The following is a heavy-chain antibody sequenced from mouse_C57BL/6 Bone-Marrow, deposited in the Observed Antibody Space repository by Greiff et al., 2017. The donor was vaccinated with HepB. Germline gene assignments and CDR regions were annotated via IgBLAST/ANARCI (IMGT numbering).Heavy chain of an antibody. CDR3: ARGLWLDY. Sequence: EVQLVESGPGLVKPSQSLSLTCSVTGYSITSGYYWNWIRQFPGNKLEWMGYISYDGSNNYNPSLKNRISITRDTSKNQFFLKLNSVTTEDTATYYCARGLWLDYWGQGTTLTVSS. CDR1: GYSITSGYY. V-gene: IGHV3-6*01. CDR2: ISYDGSN. D-gene: IGHD1-1*02. J-gene: IGHJ2*01.